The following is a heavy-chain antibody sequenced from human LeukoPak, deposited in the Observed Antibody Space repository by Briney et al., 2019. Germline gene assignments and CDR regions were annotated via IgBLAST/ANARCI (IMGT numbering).Heavy chain of an antibody. CDR3: ASGQLRYFDWLLRFDY. Sequence: GRSLRLSCAASGFTFSSYAMHWVRQAPGKGREWEAVISYDGSNKYYADSVKGRFTISRDNSKNTLYLQMNSLRAEDTAVYYCASGQLRYFDWLLRFDYWGQGTLVTVSS. D-gene: IGHD3-9*01. V-gene: IGHV3-30*04. J-gene: IGHJ4*02. CDR1: GFTFSSYA. CDR2: ISYDGSNK.